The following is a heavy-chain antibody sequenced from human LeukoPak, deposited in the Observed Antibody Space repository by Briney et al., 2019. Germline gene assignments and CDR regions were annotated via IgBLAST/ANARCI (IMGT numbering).Heavy chain of an antibody. D-gene: IGHD2-21*02. CDR1: GDSISSYY. Sequence: PSETLSLTCTVSGDSISSYYWSWIRQPPGKGLKWIGYMHYSGSSNYNPSLKSRVTTSVDTSQNQFSLKLRSVTAADTAVYYCARRVTSNCFDPWGQGTLVIVTS. CDR3: ARRVTSNCFDP. CDR2: MHYSGSS. V-gene: IGHV4-59*08. J-gene: IGHJ5*02.